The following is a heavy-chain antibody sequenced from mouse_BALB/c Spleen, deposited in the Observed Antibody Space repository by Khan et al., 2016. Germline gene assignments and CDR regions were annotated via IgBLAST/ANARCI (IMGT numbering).Heavy chain of an antibody. Sequence: VQLQQSGAELVKPGASVKLSCTASGFNIKDTYMHWVKQRPEQGLEWIGRIDPANGNTNYDSKFQGKATITADTSSNTAYLQLSSLTSEDTAVYSCARGYYGSSHFDYWGQGTTLTVSS. CDR2: IDPANGNT. CDR3: ARGYYGSSHFDY. CDR1: GFNIKDTY. J-gene: IGHJ2*01. D-gene: IGHD1-1*01. V-gene: IGHV14-3*02.